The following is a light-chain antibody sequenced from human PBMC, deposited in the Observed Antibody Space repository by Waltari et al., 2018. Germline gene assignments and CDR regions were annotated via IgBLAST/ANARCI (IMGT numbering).Light chain of an antibody. J-gene: IGKJ1*01. CDR1: HRISKF. V-gene: IGKV3-11*01. CDR2: DAS. Sequence: EVVLTQSPATLSLSPGERATLSCRASHRISKFLAWYQQRPGQAPRLLIYDASDRPPGIPASFSGSGSGTDFTLTISSLEPEDFAVYYCQQRTDWLWTFGQGTKVEIK. CDR3: QQRTDWLWT.